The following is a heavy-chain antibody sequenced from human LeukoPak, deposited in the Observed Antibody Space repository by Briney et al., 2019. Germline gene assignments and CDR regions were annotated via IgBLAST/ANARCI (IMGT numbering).Heavy chain of an antibody. CDR2: INSDGSVT. J-gene: IGHJ6*02. CDR3: AKDSERLPYGMDV. V-gene: IGHV3-74*01. Sequence: GGSLRLSCAASGFTFSSFWMHWVRQVPGKGRVWVSRINSDGSVTSYVDSVKGRFTISRDTAQNTVYLQMNSLRAEDTAVYYCAKDSERLPYGMDVWGQGTTVTVSS. CDR1: GFTFSSFW. D-gene: IGHD2-21*02.